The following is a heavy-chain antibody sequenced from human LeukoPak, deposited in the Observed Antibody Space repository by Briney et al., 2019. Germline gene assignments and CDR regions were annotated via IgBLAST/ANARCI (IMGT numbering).Heavy chain of an antibody. CDR2: IYYSGNT. D-gene: IGHD6-19*01. CDR1: GGSISSSSYY. J-gene: IGHJ4*02. V-gene: IGHV4-39*07. CDR3: AREMGSGSEFDY. Sequence: SETLSLTCTVSGGSISSSSYYWGWIRQPPGKGLEWIGSIYYSGNTNYNPSLKSRVTISLDTSKNQFSLKLSSVTAADTAVYYCAREMGSGSEFDYWGQGTLVTVSS.